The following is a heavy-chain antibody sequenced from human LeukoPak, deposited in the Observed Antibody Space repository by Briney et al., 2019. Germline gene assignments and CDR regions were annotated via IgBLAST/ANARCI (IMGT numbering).Heavy chain of an antibody. Sequence: GGSLRLSCAASGFTFSNYWMSWVRQAPGKGLEWVAHINQDASEEHYMDSVKARFIISRDNAKNSLPLQMNSLRAEDTAVYYCVRDGGVSGYDLLDYWGQGTLVTVSS. D-gene: IGHD5-12*01. CDR3: VRDGGVSGYDLLDY. V-gene: IGHV3-7*01. CDR2: INQDASEE. J-gene: IGHJ4*02. CDR1: GFTFSNYW.